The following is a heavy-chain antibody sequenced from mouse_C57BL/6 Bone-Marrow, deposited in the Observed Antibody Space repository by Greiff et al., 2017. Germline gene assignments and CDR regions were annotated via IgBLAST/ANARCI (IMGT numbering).Heavy chain of an antibody. CDR3: ARSPYYYGSSSFAY. CDR1: GYTFTDYY. Sequence: EVQLQESGPVLVKPGASVKMSCKASGYTFTDYYMHWVKQSHGKSLEWIGVINPYNGGTSYNQKFKGKATLTVDKSSSTAYMELNSLTSEDSAVYYCARSPYYYGSSSFAYWGQGTLVTVSA. V-gene: IGHV1-19*01. CDR2: INPYNGGT. D-gene: IGHD1-1*01. J-gene: IGHJ3*01.